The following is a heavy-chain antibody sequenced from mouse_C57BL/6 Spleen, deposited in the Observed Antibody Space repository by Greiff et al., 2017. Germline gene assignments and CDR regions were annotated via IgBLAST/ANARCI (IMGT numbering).Heavy chain of an antibody. V-gene: IGHV1-80*01. CDR3: ARTVGYAMDY. CDR2: IYPGDGDT. J-gene: IGHJ4*01. Sequence: VQLQQSGAELVKPGASVKISCKASGYAFSSYWMNWVKQRPGKGLEWIGQIYPGDGDTNYNGKFKGKATLTADKSSSTAYMQRSSLPSEDAAVYFCARTVGYAMDYWGQGTSVTVSS. CDR1: GYAFSSYW.